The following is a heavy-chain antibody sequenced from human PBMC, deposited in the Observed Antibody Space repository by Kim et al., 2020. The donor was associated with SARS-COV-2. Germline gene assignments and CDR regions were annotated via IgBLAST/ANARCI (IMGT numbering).Heavy chain of an antibody. J-gene: IGHJ4*02. Sequence: YPGDSTTRNSPSFQGQVTISADKSISTAYLQWSSLKASDTAMYYCARIGDYWGQGTLVTVSS. CDR3: ARIGDY. CDR2: YPGDSTT. D-gene: IGHD2-15*01. V-gene: IGHV5-51*01.